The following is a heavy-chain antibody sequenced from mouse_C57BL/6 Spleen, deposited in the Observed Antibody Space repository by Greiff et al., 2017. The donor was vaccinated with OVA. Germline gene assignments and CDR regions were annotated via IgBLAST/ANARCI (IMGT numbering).Heavy chain of an antibody. CDR1: GYTFTSYW. Sequence: QVQLKQSGAELVKPGASVKLSCKASGYTFTSYWMHWVKQSPGKGLEWIGMIHPHSGSTNYHEKFKSKATLTVDNSSSTAYMQLSRLTAEDSAVYYCARRDYDSDGAYWGQGTPVTVAA. D-gene: IGHD2-4*01. V-gene: IGHV1-64*01. CDR3: ARRDYDSDGAY. J-gene: IGHJ3*01. CDR2: IHPHSGST.